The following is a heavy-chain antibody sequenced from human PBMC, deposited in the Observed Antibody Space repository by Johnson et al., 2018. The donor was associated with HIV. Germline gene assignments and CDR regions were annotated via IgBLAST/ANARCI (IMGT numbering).Heavy chain of an antibody. CDR1: GFNFDDYA. D-gene: IGHD5-12*01. Sequence: VQLVESGGGLVQPGRSQRLSCAASGFNFDDYAMHWVRQAPGKGLEWVSGISWNSGNIGYADSVKGRFTISRDNAKNSLYLQMSSLRAEDTALYYCARSPGYSGYDSDYDAFDIWGQGTMIIVSS. CDR3: ARSPGYSGYDSDYDAFDI. J-gene: IGHJ3*02. CDR2: ISWNSGNI. V-gene: IGHV3-9*01.